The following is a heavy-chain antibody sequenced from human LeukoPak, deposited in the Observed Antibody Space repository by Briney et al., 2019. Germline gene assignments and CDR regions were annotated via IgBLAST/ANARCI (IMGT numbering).Heavy chain of an antibody. V-gene: IGHV1-2*04. CDR2: INPNSGGT. CDR1: GYTFTGYY. Sequence: RASVKVSCKASGYTFTGYYMHWVRQAPGQGLEWMGWINPNSGGTNYAQKFQGWVTMTRDTSISTAYMELSRLRSDDTAVYYCARDPDNWNYHYYYYMDVWGKGTTVTVSS. D-gene: IGHD1-20*01. CDR3: ARDPDNWNYHYYYYMDV. J-gene: IGHJ6*03.